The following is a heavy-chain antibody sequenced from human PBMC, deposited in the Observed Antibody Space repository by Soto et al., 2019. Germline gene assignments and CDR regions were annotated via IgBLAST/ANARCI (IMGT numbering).Heavy chain of an antibody. Sequence: SETLSLTCADYGGSFSGYYWSWIRQPPGKGLEWIGEINHSGSTNYNPSLKSRVTISVDTSKNQFSLKLSSVTAADTAVYYCARVGTRLTIFGVVKLYNWFDPWGQGTLVTVSS. CDR1: GGSFSGYY. CDR3: ARVGTRLTIFGVVKLYNWFDP. V-gene: IGHV4-34*01. J-gene: IGHJ5*02. CDR2: INHSGST. D-gene: IGHD3-3*01.